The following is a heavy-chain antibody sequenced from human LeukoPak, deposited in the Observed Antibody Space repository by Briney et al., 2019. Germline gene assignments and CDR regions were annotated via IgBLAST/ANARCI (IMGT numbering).Heavy chain of an antibody. D-gene: IGHD6-13*01. J-gene: IGHJ4*02. CDR1: GGSIGSYY. CDR2: IYFTGST. CDR3: ARSTYSSSQWDY. V-gene: IGHV4-59*01. Sequence: SETLSLTCTVSGGSIGSYYWRWIRQPPGKGLEWIGYIYFTGSTNYNPSLKSRVTISVDTSKNQFSLKLNSVTAADTAIYYCARSTYSSSQWDYWGQGTLVTVFS.